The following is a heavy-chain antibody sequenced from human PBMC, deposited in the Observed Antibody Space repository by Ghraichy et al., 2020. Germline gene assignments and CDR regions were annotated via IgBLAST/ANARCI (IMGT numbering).Heavy chain of an antibody. V-gene: IGHV5-51*01. CDR3: ARRSGSYLFDY. CDR1: GYNFNNYW. D-gene: IGHD3-10*01. Sequence: GESLNISCKTSGYNFNNYWFGWVRQMPGKGLEWMAIIFPADSETTYSPSFQGQVTVSVDKSISTAYLQWSSLKASDTAMYYCARRSGSYLFDYWGQGTLITVSS. CDR2: IFPADSET. J-gene: IGHJ4*02.